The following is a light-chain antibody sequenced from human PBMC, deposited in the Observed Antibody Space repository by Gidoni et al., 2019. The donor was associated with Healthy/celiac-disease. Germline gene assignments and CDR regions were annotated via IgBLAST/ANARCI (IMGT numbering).Light chain of an antibody. CDR2: WAS. CDR3: QQYYSTPGT. Sequence: DIVMTQFPDSLAVSLGERATINCKSSQRVLYSSNNKNYLAWYQQKQGQPPKLLIYWASTRESGVPDRFSGSGSGTDFTLTNSSLQAEDVAVYYCQQYYSTPGTFGQGTKVEIK. CDR1: QRVLYSSNNKNY. J-gene: IGKJ1*01. V-gene: IGKV4-1*01.